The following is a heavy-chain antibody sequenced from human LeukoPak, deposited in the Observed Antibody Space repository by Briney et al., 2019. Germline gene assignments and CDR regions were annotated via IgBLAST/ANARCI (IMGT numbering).Heavy chain of an antibody. CDR2: INPSGGST. CDR3: AREPPRDFWSGYYYYGMDV. CDR1: GYTFTSYY. V-gene: IGHV1-46*01. Sequence: ASVKVSCKASGYTFTSYYMHWERQAPGQGLEWMGIINPSGGSTSYAQKFQGRVTMTRDTSTSTVYMELSSLRSEDTAVYYCAREPPRDFWSGYYYYGMDVWGQGTTVTVSS. J-gene: IGHJ6*02. D-gene: IGHD3-3*01.